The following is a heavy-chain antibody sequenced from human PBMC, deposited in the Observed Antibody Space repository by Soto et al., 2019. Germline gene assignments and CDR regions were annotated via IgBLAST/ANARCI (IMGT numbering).Heavy chain of an antibody. CDR3: AKAYYRITMIIVVIDY. J-gene: IGHJ4*02. CDR1: GFTFSSYA. Sequence: GGSLRLSCAASGFTFSSYAMTWVRQAPGKGLEWVSTISGSGGSTDYVDSVKGRFTISRDNSKNTLHLQMNSLRAEDTAVYYCAKAYYRITMIIVVIDYWGQGTLVTVSS. V-gene: IGHV3-23*01. D-gene: IGHD3-22*01. CDR2: ISGSGGST.